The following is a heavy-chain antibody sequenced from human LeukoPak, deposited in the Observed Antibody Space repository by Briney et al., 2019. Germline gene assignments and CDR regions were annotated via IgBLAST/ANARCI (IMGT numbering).Heavy chain of an antibody. J-gene: IGHJ4*02. CDR1: GFTFSKAW. Sequence: AGGCLRLACAASGFTFSKAWMGWVRQAPGEGLGWVANIKQDGSEKYYVDSGKGRFTISRDNAKNSLYLQMNSLRAEDTAVYYCARDPDVDTDYWGQGTLVTVSS. CDR2: IKQDGSEK. V-gene: IGHV3-7*01. D-gene: IGHD5-18*01. CDR3: ARDPDVDTDY.